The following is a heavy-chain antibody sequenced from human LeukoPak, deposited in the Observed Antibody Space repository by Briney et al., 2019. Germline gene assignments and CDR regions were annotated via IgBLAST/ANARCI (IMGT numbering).Heavy chain of an antibody. J-gene: IGHJ4*02. CDR1: GFSVSRTY. CDR2: IGGSNGIT. V-gene: IGHV3-53*01. D-gene: IGHD5-12*01. CDR3: ARNENSGWGYFDY. Sequence: GGSLRLSCAASGFSVSRTYMSWVRQAPGKGLEWVSVIGGSNGITFYVGSVKGRFTISRDNSKDTLYLQMNSLRAEDTAVYYCARNENSGWGYFDYWGQGTLVTVSS.